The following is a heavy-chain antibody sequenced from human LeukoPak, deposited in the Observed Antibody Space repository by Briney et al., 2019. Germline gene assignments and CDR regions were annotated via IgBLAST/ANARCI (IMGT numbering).Heavy chain of an antibody. J-gene: IGHJ6*03. CDR1: GFTFSSYA. V-gene: IGHV3-23*01. Sequence: GGSLRLSCAASGFTFSSYAMSWVRQAPGKGLDWVSAISGSDGTTYFADSVKGRFTISRDNAKNTLYLQMNSLRAEDTAVYYCARDHRGSGSRYYYYYMDVWGKGTTVTISS. CDR3: ARDHRGSGSRYYYYYMDV. CDR2: ISGSDGTT. D-gene: IGHD3-10*01.